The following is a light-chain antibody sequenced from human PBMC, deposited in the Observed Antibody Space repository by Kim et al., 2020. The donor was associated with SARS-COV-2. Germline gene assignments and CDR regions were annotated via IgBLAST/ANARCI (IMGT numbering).Light chain of an antibody. CDR1: NIGNKN. Sequence: SYELTQPLSVSVALGQTARITCGGDNIGNKNVHWYQQRPGQAPVLVIYRDYNRPSGIPERFSGSNSGNTATLTISRAQAGDEADYYCQVWDSSTAVVFGG. V-gene: IGLV3-9*01. J-gene: IGLJ2*01. CDR3: QVWDSSTAVV. CDR2: RDY.